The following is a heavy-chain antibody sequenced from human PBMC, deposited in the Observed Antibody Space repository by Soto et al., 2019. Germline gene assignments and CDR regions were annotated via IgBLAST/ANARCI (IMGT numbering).Heavy chain of an antibody. CDR1: GGSISSYY. Sequence: QVQLQESGPGLVKPSETLSLTCTVSGGSISSYYWSWIRQPPGKGLEWIGYIYYSGSTNYNPSPKSRVTISVDTSKNQFSLKLSSVTAADTAVYYCARAPMDTAMEPYYFDYWGQGTLVTVSS. D-gene: IGHD5-18*01. V-gene: IGHV4-59*01. CDR3: ARAPMDTAMEPYYFDY. CDR2: IYYSGST. J-gene: IGHJ4*02.